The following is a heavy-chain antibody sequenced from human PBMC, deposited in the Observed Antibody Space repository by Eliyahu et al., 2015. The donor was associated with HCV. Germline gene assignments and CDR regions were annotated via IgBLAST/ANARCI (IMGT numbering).Heavy chain of an antibody. V-gene: IGHV1-69*04. D-gene: IGHD2-15*01. CDR2: IVPILGIT. CDR1: GDRFNIYG. CDR3: ATVVNRGNLAVVVPPGVWFDP. J-gene: IGHJ5*02. Sequence: QVQLVQSGAEVKKPGSSVKVSCKSSGDRFNIYGISWVRQAPGQGLEWMGRIVPILGITNYAQKFQGRLTITADTSTTTGYMELSSLRSDDTAVYYCATVVNRGNLAVVVPPGVWFDPWGQGT.